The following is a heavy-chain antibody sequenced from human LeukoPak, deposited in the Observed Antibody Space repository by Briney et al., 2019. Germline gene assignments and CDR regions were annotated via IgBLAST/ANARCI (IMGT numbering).Heavy chain of an antibody. D-gene: IGHD3-3*01. Sequence: PGGSLRLSCAASGFAFSNFAMSWVRQAPGEGLEWVSAMSGSGYYTYYVESVKGRFTISRDNSKNTLYLHMNRLRADDTAVYYCAKMEGQRLYDYCMDVWGRGTTVTVSS. CDR2: MSGSGYYT. J-gene: IGHJ6*03. CDR1: GFAFSNFA. V-gene: IGHV3-23*01. CDR3: AKMEGQRLYDYCMDV.